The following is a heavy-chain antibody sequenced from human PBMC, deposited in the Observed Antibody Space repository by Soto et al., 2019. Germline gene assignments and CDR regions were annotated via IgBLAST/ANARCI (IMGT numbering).Heavy chain of an antibody. J-gene: IGHJ4*02. V-gene: IGHV3-74*01. CDR2: INDDGIST. D-gene: IGHD1-1*01. Sequence: GGSLRLSCAASGFTFSMFWMHWVRQVPGKGPEWVSRINDDGISTNYADSVKGRFTISRDNAKNILYLQMNALRVEDTAAYYCTRGPRSTSTATGAFWGQGTLVTVSS. CDR1: GFTFSMFW. CDR3: TRGPRSTSTATGAF.